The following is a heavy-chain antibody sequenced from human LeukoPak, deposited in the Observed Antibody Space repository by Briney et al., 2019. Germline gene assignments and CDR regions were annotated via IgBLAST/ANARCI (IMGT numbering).Heavy chain of an antibody. Sequence: SETLSLTCAVYGGSFSGYYWSWIRQPPGKGLGWIGSIYHSGSTYYNPSLKSRVTISVDTSKNQFSLKLSSVTAADTAVYYCARHLIDSSGYYNPFDYWGQGTLVTVSS. V-gene: IGHV4-34*01. CDR3: ARHLIDSSGYYNPFDY. D-gene: IGHD3-22*01. CDR2: IYHSGST. CDR1: GGSFSGYY. J-gene: IGHJ4*02.